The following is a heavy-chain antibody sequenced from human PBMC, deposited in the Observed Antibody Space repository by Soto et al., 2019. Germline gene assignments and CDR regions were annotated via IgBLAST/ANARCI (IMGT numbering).Heavy chain of an antibody. V-gene: IGHV3-23*01. Sequence: PGGSLRLSCAASGFTFSSYAMSWVRQAPGKGLEWVSAIGVSGVRTHYADSVKGRFTISRDNSKNMLYLQMNSLRTEDTAVYYCAKDLTDYGEKPDYWGQGTLVTVSS. CDR2: IGVSGVRT. CDR3: AKDLTDYGEKPDY. CDR1: GFTFSSYA. J-gene: IGHJ4*02. D-gene: IGHD4-17*01.